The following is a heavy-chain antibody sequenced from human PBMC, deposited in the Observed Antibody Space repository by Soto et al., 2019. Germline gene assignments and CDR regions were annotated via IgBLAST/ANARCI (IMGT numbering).Heavy chain of an antibody. CDR2: ISGSGGST. D-gene: IGHD3-10*01. CDR3: AKGLIYYGSGSSPLFDY. V-gene: IGHV3-23*01. Sequence: GGSLRLSCAASGFTFSSYAMSWVRQAPGKGLEWVSAISGSGGSTYYADSVKGRFTIPRDNSKNTLYLQMNSLRAEDTAVYYCAKGLIYYGSGSSPLFDYWGQGTLVTVSS. CDR1: GFTFSSYA. J-gene: IGHJ4*02.